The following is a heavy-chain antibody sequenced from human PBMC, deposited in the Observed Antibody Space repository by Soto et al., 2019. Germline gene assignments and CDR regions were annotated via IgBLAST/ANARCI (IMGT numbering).Heavy chain of an antibody. J-gene: IGHJ6*02. Sequence: SETLSLTCAVYGGSFSGYYWSWIRQPPGKGLEWIGEINHSGSTNYNPSLKSRVTISVDTSKNQFSLKLGSVTAADTAVYYCARVLFLGVGYYYGMDVWGQGTTVTVSS. V-gene: IGHV4-34*01. CDR2: INHSGST. CDR3: ARVLFLGVGYYYGMDV. CDR1: GGSFSGYY.